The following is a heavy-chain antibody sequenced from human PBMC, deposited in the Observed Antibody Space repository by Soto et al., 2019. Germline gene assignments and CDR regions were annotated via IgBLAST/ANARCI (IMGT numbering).Heavy chain of an antibody. CDR2: ILPLFGTT. Sequence: QVQLVQSGAAVKKPGSSVKVSCKASGGSFSSYVMNWVGQAPGQGLEWMGGILPLFGTTNYAQQFRGRVTITADESTSTAYMELTGLRSEDTAIYYCAYRGASRIVADRLEDWGQGTLVTVSS. V-gene: IGHV1-69*01. CDR1: GGSFSSYV. J-gene: IGHJ4*02. D-gene: IGHD3-22*01. CDR3: AYRGASRIVADRLED.